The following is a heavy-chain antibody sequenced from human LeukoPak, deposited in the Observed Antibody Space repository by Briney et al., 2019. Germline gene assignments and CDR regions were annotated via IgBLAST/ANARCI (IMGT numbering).Heavy chain of an antibody. D-gene: IGHD3-10*01. Sequence: PSETLSLTCTVSGGSISSSSYYWGWIRQPPGKGLEWIGSTYYSGSTYYNPSLKSRVTISVDTSKNQFSLKLSSVTAADTAVYYCARSKEWFGELRCWFDPWGQGTLVTVPS. V-gene: IGHV4-39*01. CDR3: ARSKEWFGELRCWFDP. J-gene: IGHJ5*02. CDR2: TYYSGST. CDR1: GGSISSSSYY.